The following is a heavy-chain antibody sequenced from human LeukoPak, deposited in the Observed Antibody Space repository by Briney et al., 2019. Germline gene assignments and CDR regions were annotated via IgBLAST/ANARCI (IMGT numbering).Heavy chain of an antibody. Sequence: KASQTLSLTCAISGDSVPSYSVAWNWIRQSPSRGLEWLGRTYYRSEWYHDYAVSVKGRISINSDASKNQFSLHLNSVTPEDTAVYYCARASGLRRVAWYFDLWGRGTLVAVSS. CDR3: ARASGLRRVAWYFDL. D-gene: IGHD5/OR15-5a*01. V-gene: IGHV6-1*01. CDR2: TYYRSEWYH. CDR1: GDSVPSYSVA. J-gene: IGHJ2*01.